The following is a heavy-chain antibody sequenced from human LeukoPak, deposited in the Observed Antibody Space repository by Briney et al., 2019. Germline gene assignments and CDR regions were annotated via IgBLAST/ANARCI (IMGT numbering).Heavy chain of an antibody. J-gene: IGHJ3*02. Sequence: ASVKVSCKASGYTFTSYDINWVRQATGQGLEWMGWMNPNSGNTGYAQKFQGRVTMTRNTSISTAYMELSSLRSEDTAVYYCARDPYDTDAFDIWGQGTMVTVSS. V-gene: IGHV1-8*01. CDR2: MNPNSGNT. CDR1: GYTFTSYD. CDR3: ARDPYDTDAFDI. D-gene: IGHD3-22*01.